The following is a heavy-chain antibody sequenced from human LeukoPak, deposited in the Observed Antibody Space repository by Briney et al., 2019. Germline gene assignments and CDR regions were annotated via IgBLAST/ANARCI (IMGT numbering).Heavy chain of an antibody. CDR1: GFSFSSYS. CDR3: ARDYDSSAFGI. J-gene: IGHJ3*02. Sequence: PGGSLRLSCAASGFSFSSYSMNWVRQAPGKGLEWVSVIYSGGSTYYADSVKGRFTISRDNSKNTLYLQMNSLRAEDTAVYYCARDYDSSAFGIWGQGTMVTVSS. V-gene: IGHV3-53*01. CDR2: IYSGGST. D-gene: IGHD3-22*01.